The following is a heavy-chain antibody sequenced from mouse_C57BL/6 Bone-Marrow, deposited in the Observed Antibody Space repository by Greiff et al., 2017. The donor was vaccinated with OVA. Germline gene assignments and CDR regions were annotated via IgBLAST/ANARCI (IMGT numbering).Heavy chain of an antibody. J-gene: IGHJ2*01. Sequence: VQLQQSGAELVKPGASVKLSCTASGFTINDYYMHWVKQRTEQGLEWIGRIDPEDGETNYAPKFQGKATITADTSSNTAYLQLSSLTSEDTAVYDCASSGWLLLVGYWGQGTALTVSS. CDR2: IDPEDGET. D-gene: IGHD2-3*01. V-gene: IGHV14-2*01. CDR1: GFTINDYY. CDR3: ASSGWLLLVGY.